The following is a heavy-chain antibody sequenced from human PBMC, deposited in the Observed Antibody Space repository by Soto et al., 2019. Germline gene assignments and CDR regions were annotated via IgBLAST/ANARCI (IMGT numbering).Heavy chain of an antibody. J-gene: IGHJ6*02. CDR2: INPNSGGT. Sequence: ASVKVSCKASGYTFTGYYMHWVRQAPGQGLEWMGRINPNSGGTNYAQKFQGWGTMTRDTSISTAYMELSRLRSDDTAVYYCARDREYCSSTSCYAWILDGYYYYGMDVWGQGTTVTVSS. CDR1: GYTFTGYY. CDR3: ARDREYCSSTSCYAWILDGYYYYGMDV. V-gene: IGHV1-2*04. D-gene: IGHD2-2*01.